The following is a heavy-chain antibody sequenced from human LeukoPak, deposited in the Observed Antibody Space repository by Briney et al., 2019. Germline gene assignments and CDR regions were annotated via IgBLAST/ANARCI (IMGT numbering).Heavy chain of an antibody. D-gene: IGHD3-9*01. V-gene: IGHV4-34*01. J-gene: IGHJ6*02. Sequence: SETLSLTCAVYGGSFSGYYWSWIRQPPGKGLEWIGEINHSGSTNYNPSLKSRVTISVDTSKNQFSLKLSSVTAADTAVYYCARGPHHDYDISTGYYKNYYYYGMDVWGQGTTVTVSS. CDR2: INHSGST. CDR3: ARGPHHDYDISTGYYKNYYYYGMDV. CDR1: GGSFSGYY.